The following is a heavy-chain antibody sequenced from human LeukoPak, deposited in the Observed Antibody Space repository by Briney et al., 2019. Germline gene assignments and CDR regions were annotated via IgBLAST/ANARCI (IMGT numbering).Heavy chain of an antibody. CDR2: INDDETST. CDR3: ATTGSGSYYDY. Sequence: GGSLRLSCAASGFSFSSSWMHWVRQVPGKGLEWVSRINDDETSTTYAESVKGRFTISRDNAKNTLFLQMNSLRAEDTAVYYCATTGSGSYYDYWGQGALVTVSS. CDR1: GFSFSSSW. V-gene: IGHV3-74*01. D-gene: IGHD1-26*01. J-gene: IGHJ4*02.